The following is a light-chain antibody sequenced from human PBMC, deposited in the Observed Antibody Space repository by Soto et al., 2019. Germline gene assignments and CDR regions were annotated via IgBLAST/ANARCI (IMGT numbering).Light chain of an antibody. Sequence: QSALTQPASVSGSPGQSITISCTGTSSDVGGYNYVSWCQQHPVKAPKLMIYDVTNRPSGVSDRFSGSKSGNTASLTISGLQAEDEADYYCSSYTNSSKPHVFGTGTKVTVL. CDR3: SSYTNSSKPHV. V-gene: IGLV2-14*01. J-gene: IGLJ1*01. CDR2: DVT. CDR1: SSDVGGYNY.